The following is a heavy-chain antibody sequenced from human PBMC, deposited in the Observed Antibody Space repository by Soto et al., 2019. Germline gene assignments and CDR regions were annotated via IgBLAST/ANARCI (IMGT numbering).Heavy chain of an antibody. CDR2: IIPIFGTA. CDR1: GATLSSYS. Sequence: VNVSCTGCGATLSSYSSSFVRQALRERLEWMGAIIPIFGTANYAQKFQGRVTITADKSTSTAYMELSSLRSEDTAVYYGARARDYGDSIDGYWG. V-gene: IGHV1-69*13. J-gene: IGHJ4*01. CDR3: ARARDYGDSIDGY. D-gene: IGHD4-17*01.